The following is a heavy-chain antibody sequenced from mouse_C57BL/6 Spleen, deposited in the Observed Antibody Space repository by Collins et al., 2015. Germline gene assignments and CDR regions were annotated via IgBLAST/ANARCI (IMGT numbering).Heavy chain of an antibody. CDR1: GYTFTDYY. Sequence: EVQLQQSGPVLVKPGASVKMSCKASGYTFTDYYMNWVKQSHGKSLEWIGVINPYNGGTSYNQKFKGKATLTVDKSSSTAYMELNSLTSEDSAVYYCVLGTTVVAPGFAYWGQGTLVTVSA. CDR3: VLGTTVVAPGFAY. D-gene: IGHD1-1*01. V-gene: IGHV1-19*01. J-gene: IGHJ3*01. CDR2: INPYNGGT.